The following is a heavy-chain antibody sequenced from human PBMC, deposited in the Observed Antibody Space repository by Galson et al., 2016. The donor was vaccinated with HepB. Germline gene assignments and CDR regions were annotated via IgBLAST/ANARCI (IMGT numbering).Heavy chain of an antibody. CDR1: GFTFSSYY. CDR2: INRDESGT. V-gene: IGHV3-74*01. Sequence: SLRLSCAASGFTFSSYYMHWVRQAPGKGLVWVSRINRDESGTSYADYVKGRFTIPRDNAKNTLYLQMNSLRAEDTAVYYCARDPSYYSGMDVWGQGTTVTVSS. CDR3: ARDPSYYSGMDV. J-gene: IGHJ6*02.